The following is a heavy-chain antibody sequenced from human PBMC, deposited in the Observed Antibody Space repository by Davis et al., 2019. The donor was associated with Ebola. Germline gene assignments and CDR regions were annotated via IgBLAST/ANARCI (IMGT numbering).Heavy chain of an antibody. D-gene: IGHD5-18*01. CDR2: INSDGSST. CDR1: GFTFSSYW. Sequence: GESLKISCAASGFTFSSYWMHWVRQAPGKGLVWVSRINSDGSSTSYADSVKGRFTISRDNAKNTLYLQMNSLRAEDTAVYYCARAQITVMGFDPWGQGTLVTVSS. J-gene: IGHJ5*02. CDR3: ARAQITVMGFDP. V-gene: IGHV3-74*01.